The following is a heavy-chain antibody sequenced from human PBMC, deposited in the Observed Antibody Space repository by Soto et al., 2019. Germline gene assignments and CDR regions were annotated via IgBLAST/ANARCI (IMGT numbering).Heavy chain of an antibody. CDR3: ARSYCSSTSCFVGWFDP. J-gene: IGHJ5*02. CDR2: IYYSGST. V-gene: IGHV4-30-4*01. CDR1: GGSISSGDYY. Sequence: SETLSLTYTVSGGSISSGDYYWSWIRQPPGKGLEWIGYIYYSGSTYYNPSLKSRVTISVDTSKNQFSLKLSSVTAADTAVYYCARSYCSSTSCFVGWFDPWGQGTLVTVSS. D-gene: IGHD2-2*01.